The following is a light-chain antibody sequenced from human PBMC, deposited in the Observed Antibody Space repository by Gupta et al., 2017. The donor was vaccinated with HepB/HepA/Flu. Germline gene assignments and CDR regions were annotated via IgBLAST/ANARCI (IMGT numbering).Light chain of an antibody. J-gene: IGLJ2*01. CDR2: YYSDSNK. V-gene: IGLV5-37*01. CDR3: MTWPSNAVI. Sequence: QPVLTQPPSSSASPGESARLTCTLPSDINVGSQNIYWYQQKPGSPPRYPLYYYSDSNKGQGSGVPSRFSGSKDASANTGILLISGLQSEDEGDYYCMTWPSNAVIFGGGTKLTV. CDR1: SDINVGSQN.